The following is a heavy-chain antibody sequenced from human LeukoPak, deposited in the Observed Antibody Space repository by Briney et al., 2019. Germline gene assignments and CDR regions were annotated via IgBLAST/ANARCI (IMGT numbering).Heavy chain of an antibody. Sequence: GGSLRLSCAASGFSFSSYSMSWVRQAPGKGLEWVANIKQDGSEKYYVDSVKGRFTISRDNAKNSLYLQMNSLRDDDTAVYYCARLSYDSGTHYTVYKYWGQGTLVTVSS. CDR1: GFSFSSYS. D-gene: IGHD3-10*01. J-gene: IGHJ4*02. CDR2: IKQDGSEK. V-gene: IGHV3-7*01. CDR3: ARLSYDSGTHYTVYKY.